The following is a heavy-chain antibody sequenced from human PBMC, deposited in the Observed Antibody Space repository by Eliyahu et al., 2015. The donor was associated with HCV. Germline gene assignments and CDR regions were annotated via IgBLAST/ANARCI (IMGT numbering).Heavy chain of an antibody. V-gene: IGHV4-34*01. CDR3: ARGGTWPTYNDY. J-gene: IGHJ4*02. Sequence: QVQLQQGGAGLLKPSETLSLPCAVQGGSLGPXXWSWIRQPPGKGLEWIGEIKHSGSTNYNPSLKSRVTISVDPSKNQFSLRLTSVTAADAAVYFCARGGTWPTYNDYWGQGTLVTVSS. D-gene: IGHD5-24*01. CDR1: GGSLGPXX. CDR2: IKHSGST.